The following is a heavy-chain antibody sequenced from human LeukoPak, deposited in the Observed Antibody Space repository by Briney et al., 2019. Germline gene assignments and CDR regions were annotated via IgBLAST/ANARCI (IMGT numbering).Heavy chain of an antibody. D-gene: IGHD2-15*01. CDR2: IYPGDSDT. CDR3: ARTSCSGGSCYGSFDI. V-gene: IGHV5-51*01. CDR1: GYSFTSYW. J-gene: IGHJ3*02. Sequence: GESLKISCKGSGYSFTSYWIGWVRQMPGKGLEWMGIIYPGDSDTRYSPSFQGQVTISADKSISTADLQWSSLKASDTAMYYCARTSCSGGSCYGSFDIWGQGTMITVSS.